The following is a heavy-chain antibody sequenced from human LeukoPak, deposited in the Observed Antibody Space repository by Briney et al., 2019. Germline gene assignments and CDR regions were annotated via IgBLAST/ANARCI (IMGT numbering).Heavy chain of an antibody. CDR2: INPNSGGT. J-gene: IGHJ4*02. CDR3: ARERYYYDSSGIDY. Sequence: ASVKVSCKASGYTFTGYYMHWVRQAPGQGLEWMGWINPNSGGTNYAQKFQGRVTMTRDMSISTAYMELSRLRSDDTAVYYCARERYYYDSSGIDYWGQGTLVTVSS. D-gene: IGHD3-22*01. CDR1: GYTFTGYY. V-gene: IGHV1-2*02.